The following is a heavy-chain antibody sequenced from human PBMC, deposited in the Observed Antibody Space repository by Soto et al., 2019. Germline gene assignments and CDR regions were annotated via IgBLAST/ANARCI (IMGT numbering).Heavy chain of an antibody. J-gene: IGHJ3*02. V-gene: IGHV3-23*01. Sequence: GGSLRLSCAASGFTFSSYAMSRVRQAPGKGLEWVSAISGSGGSTYYADSVKGRFTISRDNSKNTLYLQMNSLRAEDTAVYYWAKERALYGDYSGGDAFDIWGQGTMVTVSS. CDR2: ISGSGGST. CDR3: AKERALYGDYSGGDAFDI. D-gene: IGHD4-17*01. CDR1: GFTFSSYA.